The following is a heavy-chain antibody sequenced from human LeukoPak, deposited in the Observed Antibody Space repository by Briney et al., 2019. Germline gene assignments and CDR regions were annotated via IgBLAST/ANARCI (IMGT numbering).Heavy chain of an antibody. Sequence: WASVKVSCKASGGTLSSYAISWVRQAPGQGLEWMGGIIPIFGTANYAQKFQGRVTITADKSTSTAYMELSSLRSEDTAVYYCAMYPVGRDQLLTVDYWGQGTLVTVSS. J-gene: IGHJ4*02. D-gene: IGHD2-2*01. CDR3: AMYPVGRDQLLTVDY. V-gene: IGHV1-69*06. CDR1: GGTLSSYA. CDR2: IIPIFGTA.